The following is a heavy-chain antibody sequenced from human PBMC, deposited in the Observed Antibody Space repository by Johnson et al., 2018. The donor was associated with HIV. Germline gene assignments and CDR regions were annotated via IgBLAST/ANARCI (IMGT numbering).Heavy chain of an antibody. CDR3: AVLTTGGLRVGNFDI. J-gene: IGHJ3*02. V-gene: IGHV3-66*02. Sequence: VQLVESGGGLVQPGGSLRLSCAASGFIVSSNCMTWVRQAPGKGLEWVSVIYSGGSTYYVDSVQGRFNISRDNPKNTLYLQMDSLRIEDTAVYYRAVLTTGGLRVGNFDIWGQGTMVTVSS. D-gene: IGHD1-1*01. CDR2: IYSGGST. CDR1: GFIVSSNC.